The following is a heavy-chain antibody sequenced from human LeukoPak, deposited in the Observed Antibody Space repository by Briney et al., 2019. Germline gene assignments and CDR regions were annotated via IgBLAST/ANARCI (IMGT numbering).Heavy chain of an antibody. Sequence: GSSVKVSCKASGGTFSSSAISWVRQAPGQGLEWMGGIIPIFGTANYAQKFQGRVTITTDESTSTAYMELSSLRSEDTAVYYCAREKQLAPSYWFDPWGQGTLVTVSS. V-gene: IGHV1-69*05. J-gene: IGHJ5*02. CDR1: GGTFSSSA. CDR2: IIPIFGTA. D-gene: IGHD6-6*01. CDR3: AREKQLAPSYWFDP.